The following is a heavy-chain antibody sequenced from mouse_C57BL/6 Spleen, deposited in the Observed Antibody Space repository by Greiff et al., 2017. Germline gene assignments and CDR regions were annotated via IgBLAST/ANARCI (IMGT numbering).Heavy chain of an antibody. Sequence: VQLQQSGAELVRPGASVTLSCKASGYTFTDYEMHWVKQTPVHGLEWIGAIDPETGGTAYNQKFKGKAILTADKASSTAYMELRSLTSEGSAVYYGTRKTTVVEDWFAYWGQGTLVTVSA. CDR2: IDPETGGT. CDR1: GYTFTDYE. CDR3: TRKTTVVEDWFAY. J-gene: IGHJ3*01. D-gene: IGHD1-1*01. V-gene: IGHV1-15*01.